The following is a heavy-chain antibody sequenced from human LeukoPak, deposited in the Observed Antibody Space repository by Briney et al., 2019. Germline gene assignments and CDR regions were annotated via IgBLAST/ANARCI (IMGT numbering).Heavy chain of an antibody. J-gene: IGHJ3*02. CDR1: GFAFNKYW. CDR3: VRDDGNRTGSTYYDAFDI. Sequence: PGGSLRLSCVASGFAFNKYWMIWVRQAPGKGLEWVANVNRDGNEKHYMDSVEGRFAISRDNAKNSLYLQMNSLRNEDTAVYYCVRDDGNRTGSTYYDAFDIWGQGTLVTVSS. D-gene: IGHD2/OR15-2a*01. CDR2: VNRDGNEK. V-gene: IGHV3-7*03.